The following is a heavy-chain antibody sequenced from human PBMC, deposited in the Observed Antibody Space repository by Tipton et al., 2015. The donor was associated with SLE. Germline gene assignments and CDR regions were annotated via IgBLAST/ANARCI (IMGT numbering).Heavy chain of an antibody. Sequence: SLRLSCAASGFSVSSSYMSWVRQPPGRGLEWVSYINGRGTTIYYADSVKGRFTISRDNAKSSLYLQMDSLRAEDTAVYYCARDAVLSESTGFYGYWGQGTLVTVSS. CDR3: ARDAVLSESTGFYGY. J-gene: IGHJ4*02. V-gene: IGHV3-11*04. D-gene: IGHD3-22*01. CDR1: GFSVSSSY. CDR2: INGRGTTI.